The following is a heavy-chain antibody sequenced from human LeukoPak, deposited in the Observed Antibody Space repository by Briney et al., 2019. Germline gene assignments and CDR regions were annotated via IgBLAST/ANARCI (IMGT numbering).Heavy chain of an antibody. V-gene: IGHV4-59*08. CDR3: ARLQYSGGWLQDY. CDR2: IYHSGST. D-gene: IGHD6-19*01. Sequence: SETLSLTCTVSGGSISSYYWSWIRQPPGKGLEWIGYIYHSGSTNFDPSLKSRVTMSVDTYKNQFSLKLSSVTAADTAVYYCARLQYSGGWLQDYWGQGTLVTVSS. J-gene: IGHJ4*02. CDR1: GGSISSYY.